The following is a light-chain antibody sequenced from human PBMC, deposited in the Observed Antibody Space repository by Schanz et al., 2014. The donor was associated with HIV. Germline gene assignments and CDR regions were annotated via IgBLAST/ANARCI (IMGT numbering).Light chain of an antibody. V-gene: IGLV1-40*01. CDR3: QTYDSSLRASV. J-gene: IGLJ2*01. CDR2: GDN. CDR1: SSNIGTNT. Sequence: QSVLTQPPSASGTPGQRVTISCSGSSSNIGTNTVNWYQQLPGTAPKLLIYGDNSRPSGVPDRFSGSKSGTSASLAITGLQADDEADYYCQTYDSSLRASVFGGGTKVTVL.